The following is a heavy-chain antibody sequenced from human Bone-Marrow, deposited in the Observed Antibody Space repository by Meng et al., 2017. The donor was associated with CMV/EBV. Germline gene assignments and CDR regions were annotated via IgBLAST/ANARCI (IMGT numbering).Heavy chain of an antibody. V-gene: IGHV1-2*02. CDR1: GYTFTSYY. D-gene: IGHD3-10*01. CDR3: ARGYYGTGSYFTY. Sequence: ASVKVSCKASGYTFTSYYMHWVRQAPGQGLQWMGLIKPNSGDTNYAQEFQGRVTMTRDTSISTAYMELSRLTSDDTAVYYCARGYYGTGSYFTYWGQATLVTVSS. CDR2: IKPNSGDT. J-gene: IGHJ4*02.